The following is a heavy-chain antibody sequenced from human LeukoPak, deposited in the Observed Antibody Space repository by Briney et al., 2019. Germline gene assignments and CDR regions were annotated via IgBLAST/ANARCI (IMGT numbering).Heavy chain of an antibody. V-gene: IGHV3-48*03. CDR2: MSSSGGTI. CDR1: GFSLSSNE. Sequence: GGSLRLSCAASGFSLSSNEMNWVRQAPGKGMEWISYMSSSGGTIYYADSVKGRFTTSRDNAKNSLFLQMSSLRAEDTAVYYCVRWGHQQGAFDIWGQGTMVTVSS. J-gene: IGHJ3*02. CDR3: VRWGHQQGAFDI. D-gene: IGHD3-16*01.